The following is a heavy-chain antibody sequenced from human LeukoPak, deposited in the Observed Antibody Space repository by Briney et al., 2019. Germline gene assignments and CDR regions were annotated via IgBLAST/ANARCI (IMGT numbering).Heavy chain of an antibody. CDR3: ARLGLGGEASWFDP. CDR2: IYYSGRT. CDR1: GGSINSYY. D-gene: IGHD3-10*01. V-gene: IGHV4-59*01. Sequence: SETLSLTCSLSGGSINSYYWRWIWQPPGRGMEWIGFIYYSGRTKSHPSLKSRVTISVDTSMNQYSLTLSSVAAADMAVYYCARLGLGGEASWFDPWGRGTLVTVSS. J-gene: IGHJ5*02.